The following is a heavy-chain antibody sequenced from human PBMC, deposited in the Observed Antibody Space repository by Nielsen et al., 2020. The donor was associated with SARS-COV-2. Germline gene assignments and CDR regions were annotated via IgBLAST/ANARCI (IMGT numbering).Heavy chain of an antibody. CDR2: IYYSGST. V-gene: IGHV4-59*01. CDR1: GGSISSYY. J-gene: IGHJ6*03. D-gene: IGHD6-13*01. Sequence: SETLSLTCTVSGGSISSYYWSWIRQPPGKGLEWIGYIYYSGSTNYNPSLKSRVTISVDTSKNQFSLKLSSVTAADTAVYYCARGGERYSSSWHEASMDVWGKGTTVTVSS. CDR3: ARGGERYSSSWHEASMDV.